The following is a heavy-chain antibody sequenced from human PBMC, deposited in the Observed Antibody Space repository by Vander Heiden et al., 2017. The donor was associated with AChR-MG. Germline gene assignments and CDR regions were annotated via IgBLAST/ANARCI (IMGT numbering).Heavy chain of an antibody. CDR2: SSPNGGIT. J-gene: IGHJ6*02. V-gene: IGHV1-46*03. CDR1: GNTLPSYY. Sequence: QVQLLQSGAEVKKPGASVKISCKPSGNTLPSYYIHSARPAPGQGLGWMGVSSPNGGITRYAQKFQGRVTMTDDTSTSTVYVELSSLRSEDTAVYYCARDLAYYGMDVWGQGTTVTVSS. CDR3: ARDLAYYGMDV.